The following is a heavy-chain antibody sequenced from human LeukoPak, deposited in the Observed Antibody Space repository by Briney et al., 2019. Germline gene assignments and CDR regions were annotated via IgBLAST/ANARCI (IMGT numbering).Heavy chain of an antibody. D-gene: IGHD6-13*01. CDR1: GGSISSSSYY. CDR3: ARANLDDIAAAGRFDY. J-gene: IGHJ4*02. CDR2: IYYSGST. V-gene: IGHV4-31*03. Sequence: SETLSLTCTVSGGSISSSSYYWGWIRQPPGKGLEWIGYIYYSGSTYYNPSLKSRVTISVDASKNQFSLKLSSVTAADTAVYYCARANLDDIAAAGRFDYWGQGTLVTVSS.